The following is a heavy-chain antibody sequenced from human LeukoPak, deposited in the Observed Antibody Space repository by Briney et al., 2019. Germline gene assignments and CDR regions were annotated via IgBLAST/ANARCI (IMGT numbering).Heavy chain of an antibody. CDR2: IKQDGSEI. J-gene: IGHJ4*02. D-gene: IGHD3-22*01. Sequence: GGSLRLSCAASGFTFSSYWMSWVRQAPGKGLEWVANIKQDGSEIYYVDSVKGRFTISRDKAKNSLYLQMNSLRAEDTAVYYCARDQQPKKYYYDSSGSSAYWGQGTLVTVSS. CDR3: ARDQQPKKYYYDSSGSSAY. V-gene: IGHV3-7*01. CDR1: GFTFSSYW.